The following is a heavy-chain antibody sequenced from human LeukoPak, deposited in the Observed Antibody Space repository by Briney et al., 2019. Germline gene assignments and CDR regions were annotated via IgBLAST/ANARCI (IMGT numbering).Heavy chain of an antibody. J-gene: IGHJ6*03. CDR1: GFTFSNYG. Sequence: KPGGSLRLSCAASGFTFSNYGMNWVRQAPGKGLEWVSSISSSSTYIHYADSVKGRFTISRDNAKNSLYLQMNSLRAEDTAVYYCAKSSGWNYYYYYMDVWGKGTTVIASS. D-gene: IGHD6-19*01. CDR3: AKSSGWNYYYYYMDV. CDR2: ISSSSTYI. V-gene: IGHV3-21*01.